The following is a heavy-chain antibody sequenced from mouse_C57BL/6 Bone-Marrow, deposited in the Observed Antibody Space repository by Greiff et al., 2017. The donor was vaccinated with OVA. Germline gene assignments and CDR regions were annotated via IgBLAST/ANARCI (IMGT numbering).Heavy chain of an antibody. V-gene: IGHV14-2*01. CDR3: ARAPITTIVARGDY. D-gene: IGHD1-1*01. CDR1: GFNIKDYY. J-gene: IGHJ4*01. Sequence: VQLKQSGAELVKPGASVKLSCTASGFNIKDYYMHWVKQRTEQGLEWIGRIDPEDGETKYAPKFQGKATITVATSSNTAYLQLSSLTSEDTAVYYCARAPITTIVARGDYWGQGTSVTVSS. CDR2: IDPEDGET.